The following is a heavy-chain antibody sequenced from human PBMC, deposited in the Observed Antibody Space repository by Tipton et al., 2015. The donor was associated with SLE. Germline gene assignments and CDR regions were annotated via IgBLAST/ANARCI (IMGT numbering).Heavy chain of an antibody. CDR1: GYTFTNFG. J-gene: IGHJ4*02. V-gene: IGHV1-18*01. CDR3: ARECSGTGCLDY. Sequence: VQLVQSGPEVRKPGASVKVSCKASGYTFTNFGISWVRQAPGQGLEWMGWISTQNGDTKYAQRFQGRVIMTTDTSTSTTYMALRSPRSDDTAIYYCARECSGTGCLDYWGQGTLVTVSS. D-gene: IGHD2-8*02. CDR2: ISTQNGDT.